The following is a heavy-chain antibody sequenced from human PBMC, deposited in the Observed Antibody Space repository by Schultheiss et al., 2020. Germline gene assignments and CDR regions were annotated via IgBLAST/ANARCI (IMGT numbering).Heavy chain of an antibody. Sequence: ASVKVSCKASGYTFTSYGISWVRQAPGQGLEWMGWISAYNGNTNYAQKLQGRVTMTTDTSTSTAYMELRSLRSDDTAVYYCARLPYEQWLVPQEDSYYYYYMDVWGKGTTVTVSS. CDR2: ISAYNGNT. V-gene: IGHV1-18*01. CDR1: GYTFTSYG. CDR3: ARLPYEQWLVPQEDSYYYYYMDV. D-gene: IGHD6-19*01. J-gene: IGHJ6*03.